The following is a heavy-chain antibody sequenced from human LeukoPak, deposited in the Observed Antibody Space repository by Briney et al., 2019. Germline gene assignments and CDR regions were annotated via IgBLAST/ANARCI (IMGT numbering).Heavy chain of an antibody. V-gene: IGHV5-51*01. CDR3: ARSGDYGGNSDRFDP. CDR1: GYSFTSYW. CDR2: IYPGDSDT. Sequence: GESLKISCKGSGYSFTSYWIGWVRRTPGKGLEWMGIIYPGDSDTRYSPSFQGQVTISADKSISTAYLQWSSLKASDTAMYYCARSGDYGGNSDRFDPWGQGTLVTVSS. D-gene: IGHD4-23*01. J-gene: IGHJ5*02.